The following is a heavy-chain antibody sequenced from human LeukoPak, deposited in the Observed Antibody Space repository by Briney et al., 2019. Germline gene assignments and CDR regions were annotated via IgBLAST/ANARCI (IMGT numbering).Heavy chain of an antibody. V-gene: IGHV1-69*13. D-gene: IGHD6-6*01. Sequence: SVKVSCKASGYTFTTYDISWVRQAPGQGLEWMGGIIPIFGTANYAQKFQGRVTITADESTSTAYMELSSLRSEDTAVYYCARKRSSSDYYFDYWGQGTLVTVSS. CDR1: GYTFTTYD. CDR3: ARKRSSSDYYFDY. CDR2: IIPIFGTA. J-gene: IGHJ4*02.